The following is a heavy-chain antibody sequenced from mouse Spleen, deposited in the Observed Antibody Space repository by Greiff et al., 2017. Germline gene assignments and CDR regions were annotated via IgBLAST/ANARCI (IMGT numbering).Heavy chain of an antibody. CDR1: GFSLTSYG. J-gene: IGHJ3*01. D-gene: IGHD2-5*01. V-gene: IGHV2-2*01. CDR3: ARNEGNSNYDWFAY. CDR2: IWSGGST. Sequence: QVQLKQSGPGLVQPSQSLSITCTVSGFSLTSYGVHWVRQSPGKGLEWLGVIWSGGSTDYNAAFISRLSISKDNSKSQVFFKMNSLQADDTAIYYCARNEGNSNYDWFAYWGQGTLVTVSA.